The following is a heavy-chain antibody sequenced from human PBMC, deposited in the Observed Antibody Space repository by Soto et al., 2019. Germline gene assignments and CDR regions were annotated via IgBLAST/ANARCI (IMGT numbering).Heavy chain of an antibody. Sequence: GFLRLSCAASGFTFSSYGMHWVRQAPGKGLEWVAVISYDGSNKYYADSVKGRFTISRDNSKNTLYLQMNSLRAEDTAVYYCAKDRHSGYDPFDYWGQGTLVNVSS. CDR1: GFTFSSYG. V-gene: IGHV3-30*18. J-gene: IGHJ4*02. D-gene: IGHD5-12*01. CDR2: ISYDGSNK. CDR3: AKDRHSGYDPFDY.